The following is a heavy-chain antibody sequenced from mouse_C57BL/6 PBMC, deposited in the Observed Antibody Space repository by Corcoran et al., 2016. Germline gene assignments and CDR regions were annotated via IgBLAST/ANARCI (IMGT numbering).Heavy chain of an antibody. CDR2: INTYSGVP. CDR3: ARYPYYSNPYYFDY. CDR1: GYTFTTYG. V-gene: IGHV9-3*01. D-gene: IGHD2-5*01. Sequence: QIQLVQSGPELKKPGETVKISCKASGYTFTTYGMSWVKQAPGKGLKWMGWINTYSGVPTYADDFKGRFAFSLETSASTAYLQINNLKNEDTATYFCARYPYYSNPYYFDYWGQGTTLTVSS. J-gene: IGHJ2*01.